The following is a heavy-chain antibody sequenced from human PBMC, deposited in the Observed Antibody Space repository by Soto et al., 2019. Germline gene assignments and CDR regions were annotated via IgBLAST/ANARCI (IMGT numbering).Heavy chain of an antibody. CDR1: GFTFSSFW. CDR2: IXTXGSST. Sequence: EVQLVESGGGLVQPGGSLRLSCAVSGFTFSSFWMHWVRQAPGEGLVWVSRIXTXGSSTSYADSVKGRFTISRDNAKXXXXXXXXXXXXXXXXXXXXXXXXXXXXXXSYWGQGTLVTVSS. CDR3: XXXXXXXXXXSY. J-gene: IGHJ4*02. V-gene: IGHV3-74*01.